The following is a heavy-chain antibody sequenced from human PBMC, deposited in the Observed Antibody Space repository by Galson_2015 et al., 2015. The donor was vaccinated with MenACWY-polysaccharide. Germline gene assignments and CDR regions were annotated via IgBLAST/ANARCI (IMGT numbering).Heavy chain of an antibody. Sequence: SETLSLTCTVSGGSINSYYWNWIRQPPGKGLEWIGYIYYSGSTNYNPSLKSRVTISVDTSKNQFSLKLSSVTAADTAVYYCARVYCSSTSCYRAAFDIWGQGTMATVSS. CDR3: ARVYCSSTSCYRAAFDI. J-gene: IGHJ3*02. CDR2: IYYSGST. D-gene: IGHD2-2*01. V-gene: IGHV4-59*01. CDR1: GGSINSYY.